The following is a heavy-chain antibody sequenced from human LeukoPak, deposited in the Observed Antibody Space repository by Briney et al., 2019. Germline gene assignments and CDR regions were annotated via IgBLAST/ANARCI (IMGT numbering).Heavy chain of an antibody. CDR2: MNPNSGNT. V-gene: IGHV1-8*02. Sequence: ASVKVSCKASGYTFTGYYMHWVRQATGQGLEWMGWMNPNSGNTGYAQKFQGRVTMTRNTSISTAYMELSSLRSEDTAVYYCARAGGYSYGPNDYWGQGTLVTVSS. CDR1: GYTFTGYY. D-gene: IGHD5-18*01. J-gene: IGHJ4*02. CDR3: ARAGGYSYGPNDY.